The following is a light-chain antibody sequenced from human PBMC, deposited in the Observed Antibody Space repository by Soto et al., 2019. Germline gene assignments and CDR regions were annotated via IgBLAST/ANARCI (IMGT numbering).Light chain of an antibody. CDR1: QYISSN. CDR2: GAS. Sequence: ETVMTQSPVTLSVSPGERVTISCRASQYISSNLAWYQQKPGQAPRLLIYGASTRATGFPARFSGSGSGTEFTLTITVLQPEDFAVYYCQQYNNWTPYTFGQGTKLEIK. CDR3: QQYNNWTPYT. V-gene: IGKV3-15*01. J-gene: IGKJ2*01.